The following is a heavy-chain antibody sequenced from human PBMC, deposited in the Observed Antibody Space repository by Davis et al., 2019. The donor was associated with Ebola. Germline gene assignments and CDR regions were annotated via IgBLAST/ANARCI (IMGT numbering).Heavy chain of an antibody. J-gene: IGHJ6*03. D-gene: IGHD2-2*01. CDR1: GYTFTGYY. CDR2: INPNSGGT. CDR3: ARGSVVVPAAPLDMDV. V-gene: IGHV1-2*04. Sequence: ASVKVSCKASGYTFTGYYMHWVRQAPGQGLEWMGWINPNSGGTNYAQKFQGWVTMTRDTSISTAYMELSRLRSDDTAVYYCARGSVVVPAAPLDMDVWGKGTTVTVSS.